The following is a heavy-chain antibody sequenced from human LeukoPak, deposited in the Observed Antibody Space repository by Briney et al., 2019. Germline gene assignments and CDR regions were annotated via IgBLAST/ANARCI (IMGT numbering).Heavy chain of an antibody. CDR3: ARTAARRFDY. J-gene: IGHJ4*02. V-gene: IGHV1-46*01. Sequence: GASVKVSCKASGYTFTSYAMHWVRQAPGQGLEWMGIINPTGGSTTYAQKFQGRVTITRDTSTSTVYVELSSLRSDDTAVYYCARTAARRFDYWGQGTLVTVSS. D-gene: IGHD6-6*01. CDR1: GYTFTSYA. CDR2: INPTGGST.